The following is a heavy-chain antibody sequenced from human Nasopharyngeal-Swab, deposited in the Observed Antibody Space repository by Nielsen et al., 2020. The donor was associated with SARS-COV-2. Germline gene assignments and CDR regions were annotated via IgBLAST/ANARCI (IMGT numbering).Heavy chain of an antibody. J-gene: IGHJ5*02. CDR1: GFTFSSYA. CDR3: ARDPDGDYGGNWFDP. Sequence: GGSLRLSCAASGFTFSSYAMSWVRQGPGKGLEWVSAISGSGGSTCYADSVKGRFTISRDNSKNTLYLQMNSLRAEDTAVYYCARDPDGDYGGNWFDPWGQGTLVTVSS. V-gene: IGHV3-23*01. CDR2: ISGSGGST. D-gene: IGHD4-17*01.